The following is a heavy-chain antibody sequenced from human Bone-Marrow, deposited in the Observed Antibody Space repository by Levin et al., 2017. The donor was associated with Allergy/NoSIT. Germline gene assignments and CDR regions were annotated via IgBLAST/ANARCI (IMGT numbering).Heavy chain of an antibody. Sequence: PSETLSLTCSVSGDSITRPGYFWTWIRQHPGKGLEWIGHIYHAGNTNYNPSLKSRVSLSVDTSNNQFSLQLTSLTAADTAVYFGVREHFDWLGVFDHWGPVSLVTVSS. V-gene: IGHV4-31*03. CDR2: IYHAGNT. CDR1: GDSITRPGYF. D-gene: IGHD3-9*01. CDR3: VREHFDWLGVFDH. J-gene: IGHJ5*02.